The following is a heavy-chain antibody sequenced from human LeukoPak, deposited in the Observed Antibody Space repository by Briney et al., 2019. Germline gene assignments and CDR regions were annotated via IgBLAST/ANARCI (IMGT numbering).Heavy chain of an antibody. CDR2: IYYSGST. CDR3: ARPTNCGGDCYSTPDAFDI. Sequence: SETLSLTCTVSGGSISSSSHYWGWIRQPPGKGLEWIGSIYYSGSTYYNPPLKSRVTISVDTSKNQFSLKLSSVTAADTAVYYCARPTNCGGDCYSTPDAFDIWGQGTMVTVSS. CDR1: GGSISSSSHY. D-gene: IGHD2-21*01. V-gene: IGHV4-39*01. J-gene: IGHJ3*02.